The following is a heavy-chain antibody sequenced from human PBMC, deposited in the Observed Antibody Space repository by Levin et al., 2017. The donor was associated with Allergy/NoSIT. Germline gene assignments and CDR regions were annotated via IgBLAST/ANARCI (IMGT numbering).Heavy chain of an antibody. V-gene: IGHV3-30*18. CDR2: ISYDGSIT. Sequence: GESLKISCAASGFTFSTYGMHWVRQAPGKGLEWVAVISYDGSITYFADSVKGRFTISRDNSKNTLYLQMNSLRAEDTAVYYCSKDPRASSSIAPGDSVGYYSDYWGQGTLVTVYS. CDR3: SKDPRASSSIAPGDSVGYYSDY. D-gene: IGHD6-13*01. CDR1: GFTFSTYG. J-gene: IGHJ4*02.